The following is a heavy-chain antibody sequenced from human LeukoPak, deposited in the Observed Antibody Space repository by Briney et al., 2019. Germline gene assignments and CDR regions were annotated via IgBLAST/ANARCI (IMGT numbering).Heavy chain of an antibody. Sequence: GESLKISCKGSGYSFTSYWIGWVRQMPGKGLEWMGIIYPGDSDTRYSPSFQGQVTISADKSISTAYLQCSSLKASDTAMYYCARHYSCSGGSCYSSYMDVWGKGTTVTISS. D-gene: IGHD2-15*01. V-gene: IGHV5-51*01. CDR3: ARHYSCSGGSCYSSYMDV. CDR1: GYSFTSYW. J-gene: IGHJ6*03. CDR2: IYPGDSDT.